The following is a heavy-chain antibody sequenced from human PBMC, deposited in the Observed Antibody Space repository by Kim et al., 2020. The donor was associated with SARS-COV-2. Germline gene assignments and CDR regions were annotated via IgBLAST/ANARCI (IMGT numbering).Heavy chain of an antibody. CDR2: INHSGST. V-gene: IGHV4-34*01. CDR1: GGSFSGYY. D-gene: IGHD3-9*01. Sequence: SETLSLTCAVYGGSFSGYYWSWIRQPPGKGLEWIGEINHSGSTNYNPSLKSRVTISVDTSKNQFSLKLSSVTAADTAVYYCQIKDYDILTGYSWSGGYFDYWGQGTLVTVSS. J-gene: IGHJ4*02. CDR3: QIKDYDILTGYSWSGGYFDY.